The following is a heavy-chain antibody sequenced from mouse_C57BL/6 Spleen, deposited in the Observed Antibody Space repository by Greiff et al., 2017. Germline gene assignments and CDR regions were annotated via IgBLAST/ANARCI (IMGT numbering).Heavy chain of an antibody. J-gene: IGHJ1*03. CDR3: ARSCPPGYFDV. CDR1: GFNIKDYY. V-gene: IGHV14-2*01. Sequence: EVKLMESGAELVKPGASVKLSCTASGFNIKDYYMHWVRQGTEQGLEWIGRIDPEDGETKYAPKFQGKATITADTSSNTAYLQLSSLTSEDTAVYYCARSCPPGYFDVWGKGTTLTVSS. CDR2: IDPEDGET.